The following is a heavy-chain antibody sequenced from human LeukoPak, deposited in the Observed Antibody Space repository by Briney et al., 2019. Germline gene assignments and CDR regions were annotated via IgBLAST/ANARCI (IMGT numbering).Heavy chain of an antibody. J-gene: IGHJ6*03. CDR1: GFTFSNYW. D-gene: IGHD1-26*01. V-gene: IGHV3-74*01. Sequence: GGSLRLSCAASGFTFSNYWMHWVRQAPGKGLVWVSRINIDVSITTYADSVKGRFTISRDNAKNSLYLQMNSLGPEDTAVYYCARDPYSGNYGNYYYYYMDVWGKGTTVTISS. CDR3: ARDPYSGNYGNYYYYYMDV. CDR2: INIDVSIT.